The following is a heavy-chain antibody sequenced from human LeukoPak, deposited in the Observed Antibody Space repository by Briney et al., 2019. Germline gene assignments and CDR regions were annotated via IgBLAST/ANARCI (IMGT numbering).Heavy chain of an antibody. CDR1: GFTFSSCA. CDR2: ISGSGGST. J-gene: IGHJ4*02. D-gene: IGHD2-15*01. Sequence: GGSLRLPCAASGFTFSSCAMSWVRQAPGKGLEWVSAISGSGGSTYYADSVKGRFTISRDNSKNTLYLQMNSLRAEDTAVYYCAKESGGYCSGGSCVDFDYWGQGTLVTVSS. CDR3: AKESGGYCSGGSCVDFDY. V-gene: IGHV3-23*01.